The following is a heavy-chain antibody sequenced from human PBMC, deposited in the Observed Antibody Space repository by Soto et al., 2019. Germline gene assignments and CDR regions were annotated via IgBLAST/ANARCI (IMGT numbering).Heavy chain of an antibody. Sequence: GGSLRLSCAASGFTFSGSAMHWVRQASGKGLEWVGRIRSKANSYATAYAASVKGRFTISRDDSKNTAYLQMNSLKTEDTAVYYCTRHHHYDYVWGSYCSSAWFDPWGQGTLVTVSS. CDR1: GFTFSGSA. V-gene: IGHV3-73*01. J-gene: IGHJ5*02. CDR2: IRSKANSYAT. CDR3: TRHHHYDYVWGSYCSSAWFDP. D-gene: IGHD3-16*02.